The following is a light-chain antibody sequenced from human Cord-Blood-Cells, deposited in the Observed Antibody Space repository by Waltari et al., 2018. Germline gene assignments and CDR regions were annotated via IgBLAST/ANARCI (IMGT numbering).Light chain of an antibody. CDR1: QSVSSY. CDR3: QQRSNWPPT. V-gene: IGKV3-11*01. CDR2: DAS. Sequence: EIVLTQSPATLSLSPGERATLSCRASQSVSSYLAWYQQKPGQAPRLLIDDASNRATGIPARFSGSGSGTDFTLTISSLEPEDSAVYYCQQRSNWPPTFGQGRRLEIK. J-gene: IGKJ5*01.